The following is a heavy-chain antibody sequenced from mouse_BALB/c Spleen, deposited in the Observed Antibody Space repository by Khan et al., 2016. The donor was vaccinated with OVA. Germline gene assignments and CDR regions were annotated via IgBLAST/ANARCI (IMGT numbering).Heavy chain of an antibody. CDR2: IDPANGNT. CDR1: GFNIKDTY. CDR3: VAYDRYYFAY. J-gene: IGHJ3*01. V-gene: IGHV14-3*02. D-gene: IGHD2-14*01. Sequence: VQLQQSGAELVKPGASVKLSCTASGFNIKDTYMHWVKQRPEQGLEWIGRIDPANGNTKYDPKFQGKATITADTSSSTAYLQLSSLTSEDTAVYYWVAYDRYYFAYWGQGTLVTVSA.